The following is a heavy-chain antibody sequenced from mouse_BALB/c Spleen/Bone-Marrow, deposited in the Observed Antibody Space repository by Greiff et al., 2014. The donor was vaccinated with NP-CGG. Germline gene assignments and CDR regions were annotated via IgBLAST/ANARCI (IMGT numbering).Heavy chain of an antibody. V-gene: IGHV1S81*02. CDR2: INPSNGGT. J-gene: IGHJ4*01. D-gene: IGHD1-1*02. Sequence: QVQLQQPGAELVKPGASVKLSCKASGCTFTSYYMYWVKQRPGQGLEWFGEINPSNGGTNFNEKFKNKATLTVDKSSSTAYMQLSSLASDGSAVYYCSGWRRDALDYWGQGTSVTVSS. CDR1: GCTFTSYY. CDR3: SGWRRDALDY.